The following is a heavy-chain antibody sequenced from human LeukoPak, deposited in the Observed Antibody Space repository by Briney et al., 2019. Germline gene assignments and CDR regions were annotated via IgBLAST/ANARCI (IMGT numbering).Heavy chain of an antibody. V-gene: IGHV3-53*01. CDR2: IYSGGST. CDR1: GFTVSSNY. J-gene: IGHJ5*02. CDR3: AGDIAAAGTLDNWFDP. Sequence: GGSLRLSCAASGFTVSSNYMSWVRQAPGKGLEWVSVIYSGGSTYYADSVKGRFTISRDNSKNTLYLQMNSLRAEDTAVYYCAGDIAAAGTLDNWFDPWGQGTLVTVSS. D-gene: IGHD6-13*01.